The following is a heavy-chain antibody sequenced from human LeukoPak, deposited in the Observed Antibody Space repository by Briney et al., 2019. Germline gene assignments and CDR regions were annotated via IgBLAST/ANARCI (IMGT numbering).Heavy chain of an antibody. V-gene: IGHV1-69*05. CDR1: GGTFSSYA. CDR3: ASESSISRAYYFDY. CDR2: IIPIFGTA. D-gene: IGHD2/OR15-2a*01. Sequence: ASVKVSCKASGGTFSSYAISWVRQAPGQGLEWMGRIIPIFGTANYAQKFQGRVTITTDESTSTAYMELSSLRSEDTAVYYCASESSISRAYYFDYWGQGTLVTVSS. J-gene: IGHJ4*02.